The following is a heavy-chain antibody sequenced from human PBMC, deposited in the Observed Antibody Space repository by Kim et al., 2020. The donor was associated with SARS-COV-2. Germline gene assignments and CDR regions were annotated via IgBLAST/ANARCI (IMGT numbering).Heavy chain of an antibody. CDR1: GASISSYNW. V-gene: IGHV4-4*02. CDR3: ARGGGYYFDY. D-gene: IGHD3-16*01. CDR2: IFHSGST. J-gene: IGHJ4*02. Sequence: SETLSLTCAVSGASISSYNWFTWVRQSPGKGLEWIGEIFHSGSTNYNPSLTSLVAISMDMSKNQFSLNVMSVTAADTAVYYCARGGGYYFDYWGQGTLV.